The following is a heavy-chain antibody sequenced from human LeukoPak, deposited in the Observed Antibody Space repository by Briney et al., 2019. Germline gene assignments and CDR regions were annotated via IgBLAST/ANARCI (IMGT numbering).Heavy chain of an antibody. CDR1: GGSISSSSYY. Sequence: PSETLSLTCTVSGGSISSSSYYWSWIRQPPGKGLEWIGYIYYSGSTNYNPSLKSRVTISVDTSKNQFSLKLSSVTAADTAVYYCAREGGETSAYFQHWGQGTLVTVSS. J-gene: IGHJ1*01. D-gene: IGHD2-21*01. CDR2: IYYSGST. CDR3: AREGGETSAYFQH. V-gene: IGHV4-61*01.